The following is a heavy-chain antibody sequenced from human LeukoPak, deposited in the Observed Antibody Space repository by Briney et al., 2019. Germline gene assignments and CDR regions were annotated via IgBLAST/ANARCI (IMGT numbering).Heavy chain of an antibody. Sequence: GGSLKLSCAASGFTFSNYWMSWVRQAPGQGLEWVAKIKQDGREKYYVGSMKGRFTISRDNAKNSLYLQLNSLRAEDTAVYYCAREMPFGDSFDYWGQGALVTVSS. D-gene: IGHD3-16*01. CDR2: IKQDGREK. V-gene: IGHV3-7*01. J-gene: IGHJ4*02. CDR1: GFTFSNYW. CDR3: AREMPFGDSFDY.